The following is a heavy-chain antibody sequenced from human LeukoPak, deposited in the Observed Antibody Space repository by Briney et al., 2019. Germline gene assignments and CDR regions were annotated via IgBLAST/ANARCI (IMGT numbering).Heavy chain of an antibody. D-gene: IGHD2-8*01. CDR3: ARAGSTNSFDP. J-gene: IGHJ5*02. Sequence: HPGGSLSLSCVGSGFTFITYALRWVRKAPGKGPEWVAVISYDGGNKFYADSVKGRFTISRDNSKNTLYLQMNSLEIEDTAVYYCARAGSTNSFDPWGQGTLVTVSS. V-gene: IGHV3-30-3*01. CDR1: GFTFITYA. CDR2: ISYDGGNK.